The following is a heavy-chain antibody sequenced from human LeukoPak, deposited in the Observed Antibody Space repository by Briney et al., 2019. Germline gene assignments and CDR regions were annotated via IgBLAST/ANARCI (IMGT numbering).Heavy chain of an antibody. CDR3: ARGVGWSSTSPYNWFDP. CDR1: GYTFTGYY. J-gene: IGHJ5*02. Sequence: ASVKVSCKASGYTFTGYYMHWVRQAPEQGLEWMGWINPNSGGTNYAQKFQGRVTMTRDTSISTAYMELSRLRSDDTAVYYCARGVGWSSTSPYNWFDPWGQGTLVTVSS. V-gene: IGHV1-2*02. CDR2: INPNSGGT. D-gene: IGHD2-2*01.